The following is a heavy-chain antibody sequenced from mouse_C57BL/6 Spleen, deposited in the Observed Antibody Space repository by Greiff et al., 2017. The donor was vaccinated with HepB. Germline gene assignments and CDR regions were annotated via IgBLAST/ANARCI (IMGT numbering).Heavy chain of an antibody. CDR3: ADIYYDYDEGY. V-gene: IGHV1-22*01. Sequence: EVKVVESGPELVKPGASVKMSCKASGYTFTDYNMHWVKQSHGKSLEWIGYINPNNGGTSYTQKFKGKATLTVNKSSSTAYMELRSLTSEDSAVYYCADIYYDYDEGYWGQGTTLTVSS. CDR1: GYTFTDYN. J-gene: IGHJ2*01. D-gene: IGHD2-4*01. CDR2: INPNNGGT.